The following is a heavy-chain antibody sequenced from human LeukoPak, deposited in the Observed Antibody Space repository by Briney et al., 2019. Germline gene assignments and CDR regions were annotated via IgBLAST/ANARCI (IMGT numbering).Heavy chain of an antibody. CDR3: ARAEQWLVNYRAFDI. V-gene: IGHV1-69*05. CDR1: GGTFSSYA. CDR2: IIPIFGTA. D-gene: IGHD6-19*01. Sequence: SVKVSCKASGGTFSSYAISWVRQAPGQGLEWMGGIIPIFGTANYAQKFQGRVTITTDESTSTACMELSSLRSEDTAVYYCARAEQWLVNYRAFDIWGQGTMVTVSS. J-gene: IGHJ3*02.